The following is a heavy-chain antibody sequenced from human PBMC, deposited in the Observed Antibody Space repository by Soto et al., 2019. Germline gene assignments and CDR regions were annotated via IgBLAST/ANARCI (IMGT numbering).Heavy chain of an antibody. D-gene: IGHD1-26*01. Sequence: ESLSLTCGGSGASISSYYWTWIRQPPGGGLEWIGYMHHTQGTNDNPSLRGLVHMSIDTSMNQFSLSLTSVTAADTDVYYCARVPFVGYFDWLDPWGHGTLVTVYS. CDR2: MHHTQGT. CDR3: ARVPFVGYFDWLDP. V-gene: IGHV4-59*01. CDR1: GASISSYY. J-gene: IGHJ5*02.